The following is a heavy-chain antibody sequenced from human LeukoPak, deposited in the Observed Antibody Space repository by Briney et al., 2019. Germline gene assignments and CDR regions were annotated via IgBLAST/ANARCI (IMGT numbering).Heavy chain of an antibody. CDR1: GGTFNSYG. V-gene: IGHV1-69*04. CDR2: IIPNIGIA. J-gene: IGHJ4*02. CDR3: ARDRDSSTWYSFDS. D-gene: IGHD6-13*01. Sequence: SVKVSRKASGGTFNSYGVNWVRQAPGQGLEWMGRIIPNIGIANSAQKLQGRVTISADKSTSTAYMELSSLRSEDTAVYYCARDRDSSTWYSFDSWGQGTLVTVSS.